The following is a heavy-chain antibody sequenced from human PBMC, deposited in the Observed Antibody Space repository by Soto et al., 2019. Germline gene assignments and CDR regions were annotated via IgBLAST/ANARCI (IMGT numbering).Heavy chain of an antibody. J-gene: IGHJ4*02. CDR2: INTNGDDT. CDR3: AKDSLGSIDY. CDR1: GFMFDVYN. Sequence: PGGSLRLSCAASGFMFDVYNMIWVRQAPGKGLEFVSIINTNGDDTSYADSVRGRFTISRDNSKHSLYLQLSSLTTDDTAPYYCAKDSLGSIDYWGQGTLVTVSS. D-gene: IGHD5-12*01. V-gene: IGHV3-43*01.